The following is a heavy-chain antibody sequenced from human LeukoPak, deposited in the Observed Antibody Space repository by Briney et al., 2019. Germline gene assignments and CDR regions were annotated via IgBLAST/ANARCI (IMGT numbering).Heavy chain of an antibody. CDR3: SRGGANDL. D-gene: IGHD4/OR15-4a*01. CDR2: IFTSGST. Sequence: SETLSLTCTVSGGSITSDYWSWIRQPAGKGLEWIGRIFTSGSTTYNPSLKSRVTMSLDTSKNQFFLKLSSVTAADTAAYFCSRGGANDLWGQGTLVTVSS. CDR1: GGSITSDY. V-gene: IGHV4-4*07. J-gene: IGHJ5*02.